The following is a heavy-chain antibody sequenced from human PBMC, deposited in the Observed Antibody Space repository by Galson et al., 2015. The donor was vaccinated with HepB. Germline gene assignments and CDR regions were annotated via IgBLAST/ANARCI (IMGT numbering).Heavy chain of an antibody. V-gene: IGHV3-23*01. CDR2: ISGSGGST. CDR3: AKDTDLDIVVRNWFDP. Sequence: SLRLSCAASGFTFSSYAMSWVRQAPGKGLEWVSAISGSGGSTYYADSVKGRFTISRDNSKNTLYLQMNSLRAEDTAVYYCAKDTDLDIVVRNWFDPWGQGTLVTVSS. D-gene: IGHD2-15*01. CDR1: GFTFSSYA. J-gene: IGHJ5*02.